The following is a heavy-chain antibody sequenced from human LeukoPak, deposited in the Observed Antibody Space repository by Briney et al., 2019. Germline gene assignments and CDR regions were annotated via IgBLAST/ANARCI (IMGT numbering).Heavy chain of an antibody. Sequence: GGSLRLSCAASGFTFSSYWMHWVRQAPGKGLVWVSRINTDGSSTSYADSVKGRFTISRDNAKNTLYLQMNSLRAEDTAVYYCASLDFWSGPEGYDYWGQGTLVTVSS. D-gene: IGHD3-3*01. CDR1: GFTFSSYW. J-gene: IGHJ4*02. V-gene: IGHV3-74*01. CDR2: INTDGSST. CDR3: ASLDFWSGPEGYDY.